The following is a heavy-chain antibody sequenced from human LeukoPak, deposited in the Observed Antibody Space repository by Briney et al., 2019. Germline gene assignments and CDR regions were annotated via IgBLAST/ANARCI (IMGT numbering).Heavy chain of an antibody. CDR1: GFTVSSNY. D-gene: IGHD3-16*02. CDR3: AKIRIVAYYFDF. Sequence: GGSLRLSCAASGFTVSSNYMSWVRQAPGKGLEWVSVIYSGGNTYYADSVKGRFTISRDNSKNTLYLQMNSLRAEDTAVYYCAKIRIVAYYFDFWGQGTLVSVSS. V-gene: IGHV3-53*01. J-gene: IGHJ4*02. CDR2: IYSGGNT.